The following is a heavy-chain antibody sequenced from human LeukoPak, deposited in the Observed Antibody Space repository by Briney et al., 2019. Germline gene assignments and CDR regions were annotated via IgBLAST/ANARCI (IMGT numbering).Heavy chain of an antibody. V-gene: IGHV4-38-2*01. CDR2: IFHSGST. J-gene: IGHJ5*02. CDR3: ARCSGSYGAFWFDP. CDR1: GYSISSNYY. Sequence: SETLSLTCAVSGYSISSNYYWGWTRQPPGKGLEGIGSIFHSGSTYYNPSLKSRVTISVDRSKNQFSLKLSSVAAARTAVYYCARCSGSYGAFWFDPWGQGTLVTVSS. D-gene: IGHD1-26*01.